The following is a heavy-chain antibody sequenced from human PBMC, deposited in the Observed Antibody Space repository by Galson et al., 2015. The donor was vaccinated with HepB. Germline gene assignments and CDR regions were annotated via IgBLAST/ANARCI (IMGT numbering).Heavy chain of an antibody. CDR2: INHSGST. CDR1: GGSFSGYY. Sequence: ATLSLTCAVYGGSFSGYYWSWIRQPPGKGLEWIGEINHSGSTNYNPSLKSRVTISVDTSKNQFSLKLSSVTAADTAVYYCARGGHYETPLRHADYWGQGTLVTVSS. D-gene: IGHD3-22*01. CDR3: ARGGHYETPLRHADY. V-gene: IGHV4-34*01. J-gene: IGHJ4*02.